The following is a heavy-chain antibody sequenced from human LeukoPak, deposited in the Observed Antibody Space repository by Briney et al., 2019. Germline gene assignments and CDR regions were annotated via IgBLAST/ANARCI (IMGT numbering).Heavy chain of an antibody. CDR2: IKKKADGATP. CDR3: TRLPFWSDKAAN. V-gene: IGHV3-15*01. D-gene: IGHD3-3*01. Sequence: PGGSLRLSCAASGLTFSDAYMHCVRQAPGMGLEWVGRIKKKADGATPDYAAAVKGRFTISRDDSKNTLYLQMNSLETEDTALYYCTRLPFWSDKAANWGPGTLVTVSS. CDR1: GLTFSDAY. J-gene: IGHJ4*02.